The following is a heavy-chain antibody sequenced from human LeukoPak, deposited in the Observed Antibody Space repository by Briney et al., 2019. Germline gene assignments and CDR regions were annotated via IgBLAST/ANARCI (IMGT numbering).Heavy chain of an antibody. V-gene: IGHV3-49*04. Sequence: GGSLRLSCTASGFTFGDYAMSWVRQAPGKGLEWVGFIRSKAYGGTTEYAASVKGRFTISRDDSKSIAYLQMNSLKTEDTAVYYCTRGAKVRGLEWILTFFDYWGQGTLVTVSS. CDR1: GFTFGDYA. CDR3: TRGAKVRGLEWILTFFDY. CDR2: IRSKAYGGTT. D-gene: IGHD3-3*01. J-gene: IGHJ4*02.